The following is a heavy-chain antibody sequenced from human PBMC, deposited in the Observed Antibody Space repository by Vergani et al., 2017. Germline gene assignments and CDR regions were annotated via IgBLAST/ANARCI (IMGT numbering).Heavy chain of an antibody. CDR3: AMDGYKTSRLSGWFDL. J-gene: IGHJ5*02. V-gene: IGHV4-34*01. D-gene: IGHD5-24*01. CDR1: GGSFSGYY. CDR2: INHSGST. Sequence: QVQLQQWGAGLLKPSETLSLTCAVYGGSFSGYYWSWIRQPPGKGLEWIGEINHSGSTNYNPSLKSRVTISVDTSKNQFYLKLSSVTAAYTAVYYCAMDGYKTSRLSGWFDLWGQGTLVTVSS.